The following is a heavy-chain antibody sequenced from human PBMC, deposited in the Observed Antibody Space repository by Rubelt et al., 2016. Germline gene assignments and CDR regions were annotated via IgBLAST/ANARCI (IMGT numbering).Heavy chain of an antibody. Sequence: SYGMHWVRQAPGKGLEWVAVIWYDGSNKYYADSVKGRFTISRDNSKNTLYLQMNSLRAEDTAGYYCANLWSLGYCSSTSCYTTEFDYWGQGTLVTVSS. J-gene: IGHJ4*02. CDR2: IWYDGSNK. CDR1: SYG. V-gene: IGHV3-33*06. D-gene: IGHD2-2*02. CDR3: ANLWSLGYCSSTSCYTTEFDY.